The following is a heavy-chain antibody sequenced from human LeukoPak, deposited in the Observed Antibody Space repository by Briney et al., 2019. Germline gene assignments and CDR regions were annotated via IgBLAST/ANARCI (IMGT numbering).Heavy chain of an antibody. CDR3: AKVRGTYSSGYFFDY. D-gene: IGHD6-19*01. J-gene: IGHJ4*02. V-gene: IGHV3-9*01. CDR2: ISWNSGYI. CDR1: GFTFDNYA. Sequence: GGSLRLSCAASGFTFDNYAMHWVRQAPGKGLEWLSIISWNSGYIGYADSVMGRFTISRGNAKKSLDLQMNSLRAEDTAFYYCAKVRGTYSSGYFFDYWGQGTLVTVSS.